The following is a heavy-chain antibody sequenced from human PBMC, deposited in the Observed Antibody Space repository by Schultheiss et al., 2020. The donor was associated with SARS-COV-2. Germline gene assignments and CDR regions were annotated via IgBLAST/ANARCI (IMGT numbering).Heavy chain of an antibody. CDR1: GFTFSTYA. D-gene: IGHD3-9*01. CDR2: ISGSGSGGST. V-gene: IGHV3-23*01. Sequence: GGSLRLSCVTSGFTFSTYAMSWVRQAPGKGLEWVSAISGSGSGGSTYYADSVKGRFTISRDNSKNTLYLQMNSLRAEDTAVYYCAKTAGLYQILTGYYGNWGQGTLVTVSS. J-gene: IGHJ4*02. CDR3: AKTAGLYQILTGYYGN.